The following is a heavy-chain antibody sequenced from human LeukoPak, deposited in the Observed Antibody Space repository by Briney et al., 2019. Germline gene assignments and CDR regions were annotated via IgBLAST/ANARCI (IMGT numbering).Heavy chain of an antibody. Sequence: ASVKVSCKASGGTFSSYAISWVRQAPGQGLEWMGGIIPIFGTANYAQKFQGRVTITTDESTSTAYMELSSLRSEDTAVYYCARDRGTVMITPPFDYWGQGTLVTVSS. V-gene: IGHV1-69*05. CDR1: GGTFSSYA. J-gene: IGHJ4*02. D-gene: IGHD3-16*01. CDR2: IIPIFGTA. CDR3: ARDRGTVMITPPFDY.